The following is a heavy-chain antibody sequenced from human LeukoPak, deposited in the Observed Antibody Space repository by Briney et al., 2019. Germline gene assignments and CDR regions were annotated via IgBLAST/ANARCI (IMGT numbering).Heavy chain of an antibody. CDR1: GGSISSYY. D-gene: IGHD6-13*01. J-gene: IGHJ1*01. V-gene: IGHV4-59*01. Sequence: SETLSLTCTVSGGSISSYYWSWIRQPPGKGLEWIGYINYSGSTNYNPSLKSRVTISVDTSKDQFSLKLSSVTAADTAVYYCARDSGVAAASAEYFQHWGQGTLVTVSS. CDR2: INYSGST. CDR3: ARDSGVAAASAEYFQH.